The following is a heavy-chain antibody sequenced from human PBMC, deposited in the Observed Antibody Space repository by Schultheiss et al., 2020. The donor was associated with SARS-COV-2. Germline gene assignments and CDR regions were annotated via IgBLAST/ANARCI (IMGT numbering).Heavy chain of an antibody. CDR3: VRPSRGGAQGY. J-gene: IGHJ4*02. CDR1: GYSFSSYW. V-gene: IGHV5-51*01. Sequence: GESLKISCQGSGYSFSSYWIAWLRRMPGKGLEWMGVIYPDDSDTRYSPSFQGRVTISADKSISTAYLQWSSLKASDTAMYYCVRPSRGGAQGYWGQGTLVTVSS. CDR2: IYPDDSDT. D-gene: IGHD3-10*01.